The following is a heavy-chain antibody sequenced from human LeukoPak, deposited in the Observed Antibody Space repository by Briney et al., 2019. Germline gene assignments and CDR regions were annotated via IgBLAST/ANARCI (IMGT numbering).Heavy chain of an antibody. CDR2: LHADGIER. CDR3: ARGGYSFDY. V-gene: IGHV3-7*01. D-gene: IGHD5-12*01. J-gene: IGHJ4*02. CDR1: GFTLSGYW. Sequence: GGSLRLSCAAPGFTLSGYWMSWVRQAPGKGLEWVARLHADGIERYYVDPVKGRFTISRDNAKNSLHLQMHSLRLDDTAVYYRARGGYSFDYLGQGTLVTVSS.